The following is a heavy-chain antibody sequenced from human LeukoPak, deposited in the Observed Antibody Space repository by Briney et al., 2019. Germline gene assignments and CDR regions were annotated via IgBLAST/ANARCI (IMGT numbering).Heavy chain of an antibody. V-gene: IGHV4-4*07. Sequence: SETLSLTCTVSGGSISSYYRSWIRQPAGKGLEWIGRIYTSGSTNYNPSLKSRVTMSVDTSKNQFSLKLSSVTAADTAVYYCARGRYDFWSGYYLDYWGQGTLVTVSS. CDR1: GGSISSYY. J-gene: IGHJ4*02. CDR2: IYTSGST. D-gene: IGHD3-3*01. CDR3: ARGRYDFWSGYYLDY.